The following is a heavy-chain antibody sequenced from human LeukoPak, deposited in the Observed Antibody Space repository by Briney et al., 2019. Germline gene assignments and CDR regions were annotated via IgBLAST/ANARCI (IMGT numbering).Heavy chain of an antibody. V-gene: IGHV3-21*01. J-gene: IGHJ2*01. CDR2: ITSSSSSI. CDR1: GFTFSSYT. CDR3: ARGQSYWYFDL. Sequence: GGSLRLPCAASGFTFSSYTMTWVPQAPGKGREWGSSITSSSSSIIYADSVKGRLTISRDNAKNSLYLQMNSLRAEDTAVYYCARGQSYWYFDLWGRGTLVPVSS.